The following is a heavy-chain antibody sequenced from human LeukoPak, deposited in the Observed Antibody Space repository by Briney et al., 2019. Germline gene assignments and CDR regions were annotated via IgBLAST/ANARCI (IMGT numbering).Heavy chain of an antibody. D-gene: IGHD6-13*01. V-gene: IGHV1-8*03. CDR3: ARTHSSSWLYYYYYYMDV. J-gene: IGHJ6*03. Sequence: ASVKVSCKASGYTFPSYDINWVRQATGQGLEWMGWMNPNSGNTGYAQKFQGRVTITSNTSISTAYMELSSLRSEDTAVYYCARTHSSSWLYYYYYYMDVWGKGTTVTVSS. CDR2: MNPNSGNT. CDR1: GYTFPSYD.